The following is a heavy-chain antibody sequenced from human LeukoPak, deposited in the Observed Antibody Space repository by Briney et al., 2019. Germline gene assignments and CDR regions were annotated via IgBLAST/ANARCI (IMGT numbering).Heavy chain of an antibody. CDR1: GFTFSNYA. V-gene: IGHV3-23*01. J-gene: IGHJ2*01. CDR2: ITGSGDSS. D-gene: IGHD1-26*01. Sequence: GGSLRLSCAASGFTFSNYAMTWVRQAPGKGLEWVSAITGSGDSSYYADSVKGRFTISRDNSKSTLYLQMHSLRTDDTAVYYCAKDRTVGASYWYFDLWGRGTLVTVSS. CDR3: AKDRTVGASYWYFDL.